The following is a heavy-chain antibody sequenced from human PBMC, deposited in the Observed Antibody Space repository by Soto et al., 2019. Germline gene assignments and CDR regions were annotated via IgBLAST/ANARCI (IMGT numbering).Heavy chain of an antibody. CDR2: IYTSGSA. V-gene: IGHV4-4*07. Sequence: SETLSLTCTVSGGSISSYYWSWIRQPAGKGLEWIGRIYTSGSANYNPSLKSRVTMSVDTSKNQFALTLSSVPAADPAVYYCARVPNRGRGRSYPYFLDYWGQGTLAIVSS. CDR3: ARVPNRGRGRSYPYFLDY. D-gene: IGHD3-10*01. CDR1: GGSISSYY. J-gene: IGHJ4*02.